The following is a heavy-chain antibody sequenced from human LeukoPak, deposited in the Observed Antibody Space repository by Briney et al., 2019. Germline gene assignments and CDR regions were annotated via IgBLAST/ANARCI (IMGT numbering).Heavy chain of an antibody. V-gene: IGHV4-59*01. CDR2: MQSTGNS. Sequence: SETLSLACSVSGVSISTYHWNWIRKPPGKGLEWIVYMQSTGNSKYSPSLKSRVAIFVDTSKNQVVLNLNSVTAADTAVYYCARDKQHSYGRYFDHWGQGMLVTVSS. D-gene: IGHD5-18*01. CDR1: GVSISTYH. J-gene: IGHJ4*02. CDR3: ARDKQHSYGRYFDH.